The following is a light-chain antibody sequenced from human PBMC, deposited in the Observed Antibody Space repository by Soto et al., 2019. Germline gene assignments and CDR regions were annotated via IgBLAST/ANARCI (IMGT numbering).Light chain of an antibody. CDR3: QQYRSSPPEFT. J-gene: IGKJ3*01. V-gene: IGKV3-20*01. Sequence: EIVLTQSPGTLSLSAGERATLSCRASQTISSNYLAWYQQKPGQAPRLLIFGASYRATGIPDRFSGSGSGTDFTLTISSLEPEDFAVYYCQQYRSSPPEFTFGPGTKVDIK. CDR2: GAS. CDR1: QTISSNY.